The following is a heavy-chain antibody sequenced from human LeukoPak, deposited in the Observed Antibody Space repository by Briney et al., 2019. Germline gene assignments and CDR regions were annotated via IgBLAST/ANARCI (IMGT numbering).Heavy chain of an antibody. CDR2: LYRGGNT. J-gene: IGHJ4*02. V-gene: IGHV3-66*01. CDR1: GLTVSDNL. Sequence: GGSLRLSCAASGLTVSDNLMSWVRQAPGKGLEWVSVLYRGGNTYYADSVRGRFTISRDNSKNMVYLQMNSLTAEDTAVYYCARDRIDGATSDFDYWGQGTLVTVSS. CDR3: ARDRIDGATSDFDY. D-gene: IGHD4-17*01.